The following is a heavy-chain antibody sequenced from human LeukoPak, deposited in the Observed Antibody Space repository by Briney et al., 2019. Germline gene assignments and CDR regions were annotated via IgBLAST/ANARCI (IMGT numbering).Heavy chain of an antibody. V-gene: IGHV1-46*01. Sequence: ASVKVSCKASGYTFTNYSFSWVRQAPGQGLEWMGIINPSGGSTSNAQKFQGRVTMTRDTSTSTVYMELSSLRSEDTAVYYCARDTYSYGLFDYWGQGTLVTVSS. CDR2: INPSGGST. J-gene: IGHJ4*02. CDR3: ARDTYSYGLFDY. D-gene: IGHD5-18*01. CDR1: GYTFTNYS.